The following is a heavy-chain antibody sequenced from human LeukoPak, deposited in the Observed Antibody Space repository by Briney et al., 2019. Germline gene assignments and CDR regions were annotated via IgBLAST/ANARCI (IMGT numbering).Heavy chain of an antibody. D-gene: IGHD5-18*01. Sequence: PGGSLRLSCAASGFTFDDYGMSWVRQAPGKGLEWVSGINWNGGSTGYADSVKGRFTISRDNAKNSLYLQMNSLRAEDTALYCCARVYSYGYTVYYYYYMDVWGKGTTVTVSS. CDR3: ARVYSYGYTVYYYYYMDV. CDR1: GFTFDDYG. V-gene: IGHV3-20*04. J-gene: IGHJ6*03. CDR2: INWNGGST.